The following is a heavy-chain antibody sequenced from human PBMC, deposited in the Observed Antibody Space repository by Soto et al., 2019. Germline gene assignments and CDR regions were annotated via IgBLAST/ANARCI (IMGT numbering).Heavy chain of an antibody. CDR1: GDSVSSNSAA. J-gene: IGHJ6*02. CDR3: ARAYSSSGYYYYYGMDV. CDR2: TYYRSKWYN. Sequence: PSQTLSLTCAISGDSVSSNSAAWNWIRQSPSRGLEWLGRTYYRSKWYNDYAVSVKSRITINPDTSKNQFSLQLNSVTPEDTAVYYCARAYSSSGYYYYYGMDVWGQGTTVTVSS. D-gene: IGHD6-13*01. V-gene: IGHV6-1*01.